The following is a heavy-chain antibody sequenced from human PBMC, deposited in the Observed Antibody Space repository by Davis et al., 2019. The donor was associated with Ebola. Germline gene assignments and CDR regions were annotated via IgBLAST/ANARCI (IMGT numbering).Heavy chain of an antibody. J-gene: IGHJ4*02. CDR3: AGGTYYYGSGSYYRPFDY. CDR2: INHSGST. Sequence: SETLSLTCAVYGGSFSVYYWSWIRQPPGKGLEWIGEINHSGSTYYNPSLKSRVTISVDTSKNQFSLKLSSVTAADTAVYYCAGGTYYYGSGSYYRPFDYWGQGTLVTVSS. CDR1: GGSFSVYY. D-gene: IGHD3-10*01. V-gene: IGHV4-34*01.